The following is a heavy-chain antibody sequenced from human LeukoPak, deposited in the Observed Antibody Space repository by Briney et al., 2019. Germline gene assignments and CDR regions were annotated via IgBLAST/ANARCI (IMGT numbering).Heavy chain of an antibody. V-gene: IGHV1-69*13. Sequence: ASVEVSCKASGGTFSSYAISWVRQAPGQGLEWMGGIIPIFGTANYAQKFQGRVTITADESTSTAYMELSSLRSEDTTVYYCARDIKGLRDYYGMDVWGQGTTVTVSS. CDR1: GGTFSSYA. J-gene: IGHJ6*02. D-gene: IGHD4-17*01. CDR3: ARDIKGLRDYYGMDV. CDR2: IIPIFGTA.